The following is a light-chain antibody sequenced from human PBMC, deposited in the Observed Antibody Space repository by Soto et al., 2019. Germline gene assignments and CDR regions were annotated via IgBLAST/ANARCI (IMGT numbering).Light chain of an antibody. Sequence: DIQMTQSPSSLSASVGDRVTITCRTSQTINNYLNWYQQKPGRAPKLLIYAAYNLQSGVPSRFSGSGSGTAFTLAISALQPDDFATYFCQQTYSIPLTFGGGTKVDIK. CDR3: QQTYSIPLT. V-gene: IGKV1-39*01. CDR2: AAY. CDR1: QTINNY. J-gene: IGKJ4*01.